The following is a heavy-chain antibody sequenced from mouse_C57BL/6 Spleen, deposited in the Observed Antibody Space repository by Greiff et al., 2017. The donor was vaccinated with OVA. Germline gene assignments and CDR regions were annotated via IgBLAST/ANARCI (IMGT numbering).Heavy chain of an antibody. CDR2: IGPGRGST. CDR3: ARGGDYDGSRGSWYFDV. D-gene: IGHD1-1*01. J-gene: IGHJ1*03. V-gene: IGHV1-77*01. CDR1: GYTFTDFY. Sequence: QVQLKQSGAELVKPGASVKLSCKASGYTFTDFYINWVKQRPGQRLEWFGKIGPGRGSTSYNAKFTGKATLPADNSSSTAYMQLSSLTSEDSAVYYCARGGDYDGSRGSWYFDVWGTGTTVTVSS.